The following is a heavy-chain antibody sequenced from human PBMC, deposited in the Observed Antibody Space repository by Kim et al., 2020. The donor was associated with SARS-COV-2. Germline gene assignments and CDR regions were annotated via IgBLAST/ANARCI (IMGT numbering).Heavy chain of an antibody. V-gene: IGHV3-23*01. J-gene: IGHJ3*02. CDR3: ARVVSGPNVGEDAFAI. Sequence: GGSLRLSCAASGFTFTTFAISWVRQAPGKGLEWVSAISCGGDVTYFADTVKGRFIISRDNSRNTLFLQINTLRAEDTALYFCARVVSGPNVGEDAFAIWGQGTMVIAAS. D-gene: IGHD3-10*01. CDR2: ISCGGDVT. CDR1: GFTFTTFA.